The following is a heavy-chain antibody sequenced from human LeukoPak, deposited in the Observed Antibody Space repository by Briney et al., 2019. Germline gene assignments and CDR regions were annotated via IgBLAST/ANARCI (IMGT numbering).Heavy chain of an antibody. V-gene: IGHV3-30*18. CDR3: AKEIIRLGEVSPYFDC. Sequence: GGSLRLSCAASGFTFSSYGMQWVRQAPGKGLEWVAVISYDGSNKYYADSVKGRFTISRDNSKNTLYLQMNSLRAEDTAVYYCAKEIIRLGEVSPYFDCWGQGTLVTVSS. J-gene: IGHJ4*02. CDR2: ISYDGSNK. CDR1: GFTFSSYG. D-gene: IGHD3-16*02.